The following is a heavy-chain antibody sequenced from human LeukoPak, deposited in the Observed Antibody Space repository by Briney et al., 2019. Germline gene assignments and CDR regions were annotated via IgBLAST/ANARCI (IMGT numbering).Heavy chain of an antibody. CDR2: IRYDSRII. V-gene: IGHV3-30*02. Sequence: GGSLSLSCTTSGFSFSFYGIHWVRQAPGKGLAWVAFIRYDSRIIHYADSVKGRFTISRDNSKNTVFLQMNSLKIEDTAVYYCAKNDYGTDSDFYYMDFWGKGTKVTVSS. CDR3: AKNDYGTDSDFYYMDF. CDR1: GFSFSFYG. J-gene: IGHJ6*03. D-gene: IGHD3/OR15-3a*01.